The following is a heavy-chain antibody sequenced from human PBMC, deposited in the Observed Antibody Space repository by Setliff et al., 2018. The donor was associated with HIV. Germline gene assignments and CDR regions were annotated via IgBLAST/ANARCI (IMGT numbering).Heavy chain of an antibody. CDR3: AREAPSEPTRYYNFWSGYPDWFDP. Sequence: SETLSLTCTVSRDSMNRHYWGWIRQPPGKGLEWIGTIYNGGASHYNPSLKSRVIIFLDTSKNQFSLELTSVTAPDTAVYYCAREAPSEPTRYYNFWSGYPDWFDPWGQGTLVTVSS. CDR2: IYNGGAS. V-gene: IGHV4-4*08. D-gene: IGHD3-3*01. J-gene: IGHJ5*02. CDR1: RDSMNRHY.